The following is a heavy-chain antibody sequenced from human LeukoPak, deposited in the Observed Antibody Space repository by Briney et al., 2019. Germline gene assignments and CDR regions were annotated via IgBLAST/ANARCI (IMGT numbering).Heavy chain of an antibody. V-gene: IGHV1-18*01. Sequence: ASVKVSCKASGYTFTSYGISWVRQAPGQGVEWMGWISAYNGNTNYAQKLQGRVTITTETSTRTDYMEMRRLRSDDTAVYYCATSYGSGSYFGYWGQGTLVTVSS. J-gene: IGHJ4*02. D-gene: IGHD3-10*01. CDR1: GYTFTSYG. CDR2: ISAYNGNT. CDR3: ATSYGSGSYFGY.